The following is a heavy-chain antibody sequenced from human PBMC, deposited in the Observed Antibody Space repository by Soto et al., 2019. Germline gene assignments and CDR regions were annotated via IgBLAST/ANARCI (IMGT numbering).Heavy chain of an antibody. Sequence: QLQLQESGPGLVKPSETLSLTCTVSGGSIRDDRYYWGWIRQPPGKGLEWLGSIYYSGTSSYNPSLKSRVPMSVDTSKKQLSLMLSSVTAADTAVYYCARLHCDSPPCVPLDPWGQGTLVIVSS. CDR1: GGSIRDDRYY. CDR2: IYYSGTS. J-gene: IGHJ5*02. V-gene: IGHV4-39*01. CDR3: ARLHCDSPPCVPLDP. D-gene: IGHD3-22*01.